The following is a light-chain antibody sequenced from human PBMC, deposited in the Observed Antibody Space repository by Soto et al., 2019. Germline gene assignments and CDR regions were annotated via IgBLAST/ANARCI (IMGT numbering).Light chain of an antibody. CDR3: QQYNDWPRT. Sequence: EVVMTQSPATLSVSPGERATLSCRASQSVRSHLAWYQQKPGQAPSLLIFGASTRATGVPARFSGSESGTEFTLTISGLQSEDVAFYFCQQYNDWPRTFGGGTKVEIK. CDR2: GAS. V-gene: IGKV3-15*01. CDR1: QSVRSH. J-gene: IGKJ4*01.